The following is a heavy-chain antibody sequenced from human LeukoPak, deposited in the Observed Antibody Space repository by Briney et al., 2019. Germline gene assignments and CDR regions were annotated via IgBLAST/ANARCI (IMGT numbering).Heavy chain of an antibody. J-gene: IGHJ6*02. CDR3: ARDLYYDFWSGYYYYYGMDV. Sequence: GASVKVSCKASGYTFTGYYRHWVRQAPGQGLEWIGWINPNSGGTNYAQKFQGRVTMTRDTSISTAYMELSRLRSDDTAVYYCARDLYYDFWSGYYYYYGMDVWGQGTTVTVSS. D-gene: IGHD3-3*01. CDR2: INPNSGGT. CDR1: GYTFTGYY. V-gene: IGHV1-2*02.